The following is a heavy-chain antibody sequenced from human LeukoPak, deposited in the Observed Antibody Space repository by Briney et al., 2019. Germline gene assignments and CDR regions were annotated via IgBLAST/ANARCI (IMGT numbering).Heavy chain of an antibody. D-gene: IGHD2-21*02. CDR2: FERGGHT. CDR3: AKGDTDCTCPGY. J-gene: IGHJ4*02. V-gene: IGHV3-53*01. CDR1: GFIVSSTY. Sequence: PRGSLRLSCAASGFIVSSTYMSWVRQTPGKGLEWVSTFERGGHTAYADSVKGRFTISRDVSENTIYLQMNSLRVEDTAVYYCAKGDTDCTCPGYWGQGTLVTVSS.